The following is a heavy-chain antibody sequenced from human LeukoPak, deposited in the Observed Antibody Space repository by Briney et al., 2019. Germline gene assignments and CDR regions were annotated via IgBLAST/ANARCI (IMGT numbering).Heavy chain of an antibody. D-gene: IGHD5-18*01. V-gene: IGHV3-53*04. Sequence: PGGSLRLSCAASGFTVSTNYMSWVRQAPVKGLEWVSTIYSDDTTYYADSVKGRFTISRHNSKNTLHLQMNSLRAEDTAVYYCSTSKYNYGFLDYWGQGTLVTVSS. CDR3: STSKYNYGFLDY. CDR1: GFTVSTNY. J-gene: IGHJ4*02. CDR2: IYSDDTT.